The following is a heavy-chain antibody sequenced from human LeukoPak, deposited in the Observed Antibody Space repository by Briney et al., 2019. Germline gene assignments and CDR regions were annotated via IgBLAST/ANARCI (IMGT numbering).Heavy chain of an antibody. CDR3: ARRRYYGSGSYYKPYYYSYMDV. CDR1: GYTFTSYD. CDR2: MNPNSGNT. D-gene: IGHD3-10*01. Sequence: VASVKVSCKASGYTFTSYDINWVRQATGRGLEWMGWMNPNSGNTDCAQKFQGRVTMTRNTSISTAYMELSSLRSEDTAVYYCARRRYYGSGSYYKPYYYSYMDVWGKGTTVTVSS. J-gene: IGHJ6*03. V-gene: IGHV1-8*01.